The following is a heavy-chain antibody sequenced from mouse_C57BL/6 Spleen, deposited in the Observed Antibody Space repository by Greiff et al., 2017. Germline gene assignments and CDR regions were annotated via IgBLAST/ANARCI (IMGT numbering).Heavy chain of an antibody. J-gene: IGHJ4*01. CDR1: GYTFTSYW. Sequence: QVQLQQPGAELVKPGASVKLSCKASGYTFTSYWMHWVKRRPGQGLEWIGMIHPNSGSTNYNEKFKSKATLTVDKSSSTAYMQLSSLTSEDSAVYYCAILRRYAMDYWGQGTSVTVSS. D-gene: IGHD2-12*01. V-gene: IGHV1-64*01. CDR2: IHPNSGST. CDR3: AILRRYAMDY.